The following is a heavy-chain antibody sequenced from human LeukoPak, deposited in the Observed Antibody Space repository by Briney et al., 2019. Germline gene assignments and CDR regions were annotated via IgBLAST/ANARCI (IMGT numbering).Heavy chain of an antibody. CDR2: IYYSGST. CDR1: GGSISSGDYY. J-gene: IGHJ4*02. Sequence: PSETLSLTCTVSGGSISSGDYYWSWIRQPPGKGLEWIGYIYYSGSTYYNPSLKSRVTISVDTSKNQFSLKLSSVTAADTAVYYCARGGRVRGYSYGYSWSFDYWGQGTLVTVSS. CDR3: ARGGRVRGYSYGYSWSFDY. V-gene: IGHV4-30-4*01. D-gene: IGHD5-18*01.